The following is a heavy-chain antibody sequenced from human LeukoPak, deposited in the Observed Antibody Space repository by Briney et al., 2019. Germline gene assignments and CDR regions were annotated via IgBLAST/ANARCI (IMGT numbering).Heavy chain of an antibody. V-gene: IGHV3-30-3*01. CDR1: GFTFSSYA. CDR2: ISYDGSNK. CDR3: ARDVSRRDGYISFNY. D-gene: IGHD5-24*01. J-gene: IGHJ4*02. Sequence: GRSLRLSCAATGFTFSSYAMHWVRQAPGKGLEWVAVISYDGSNKYYADSVKGRFTISRDNAKNSLYLQMNSLRAEDTAVYYCARDVSRRDGYISFNYWGQGTLVTVSS.